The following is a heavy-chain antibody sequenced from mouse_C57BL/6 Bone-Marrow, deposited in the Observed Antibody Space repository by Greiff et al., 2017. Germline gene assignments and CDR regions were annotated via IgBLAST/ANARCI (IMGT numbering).Heavy chain of an antibody. Sequence: EVQLQQSGAELVKPGASVKLSCTASGFNIKDYYMHWVKQRTEQGLEWIGRIDPEDGETKYAPKFQGKATITADTSSTTAYLQLSSLTSEDTAVYYCASITTVVATWDWYFDVWGTGTTVTVSS. CDR2: IDPEDGET. V-gene: IGHV14-2*01. CDR1: GFNIKDYY. CDR3: ASITTVVATWDWYFDV. D-gene: IGHD1-1*01. J-gene: IGHJ1*03.